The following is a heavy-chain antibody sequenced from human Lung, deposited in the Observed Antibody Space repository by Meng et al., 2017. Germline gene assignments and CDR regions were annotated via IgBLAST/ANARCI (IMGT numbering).Heavy chain of an antibody. CDR2: INRDGTKP. J-gene: IGHJ1*01. CDR3: TNDRLNH. V-gene: IGHV3-74*01. D-gene: IGHD1-1*01. CDR1: DLTGTDDG. Sequence: VPWVGSGGGVCLSVWSMTHTCAAVDLTGTDDGTKGGRLHMGKAKLGSSRINRDGTKPTYADSVKGRFTISRDNAKNTLYLQMNNLRAEDTAFYYCTNDRLNHWGQGALVTVSS.